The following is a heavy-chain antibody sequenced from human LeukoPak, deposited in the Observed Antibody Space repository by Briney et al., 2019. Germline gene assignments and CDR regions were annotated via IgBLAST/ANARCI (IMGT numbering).Heavy chain of an antibody. CDR2: TYYRSKWYN. D-gene: IGHD3-22*01. CDR1: GDSVSSNSAA. V-gene: IGHV6-1*01. CDR3: ARDQITHYYDSSGDYYYYYYGMDV. Sequence: SQTLSLTCAISGDSVSSNSAAWNWIRQSPSRGLEWQGRTYYRSKWYNDYAVSVKSRITINPDTSKNQFSLQLNSVTPEDTAVYYCARDQITHYYDSSGDYYYYYYGMDVWGQGTTVTVSS. J-gene: IGHJ6*02.